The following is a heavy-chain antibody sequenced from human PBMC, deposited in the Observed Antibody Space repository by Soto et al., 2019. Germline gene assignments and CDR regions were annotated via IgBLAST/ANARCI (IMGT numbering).Heavy chain of an antibody. Sequence: ASVKVSCKASGYTFTSYYVHWVRQAPGQGLEWMGWINPNTGGTNYAQKFQGRVSMTIDTSTTTAYMELRSLRSDDTAVYYCAKNGQPPYYYYGLDVWGQGTKVTVSS. D-gene: IGHD2-8*01. J-gene: IGHJ6*02. CDR1: GYTFTSYY. CDR2: INPNTGGT. CDR3: AKNGQPPYYYYGLDV. V-gene: IGHV1-2*02.